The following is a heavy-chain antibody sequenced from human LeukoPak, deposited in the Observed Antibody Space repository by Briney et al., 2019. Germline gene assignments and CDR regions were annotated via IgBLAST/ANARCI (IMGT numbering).Heavy chain of an antibody. CDR3: ARSGYCSGASCYYSYGMDV. J-gene: IGHJ6*02. Sequence: ASVKVSCKASGYTFTSYGVSWVRQAPGQGLEWMGWISTYNGNTDYAQNFQGRVTVTTDTFTTTAYMELRSLRSDDTAVYYRARSGYCSGASCYYSYGMDVWGQGTTVTVSS. D-gene: IGHD2-15*01. CDR1: GYTFTSYG. V-gene: IGHV1-18*01. CDR2: ISTYNGNT.